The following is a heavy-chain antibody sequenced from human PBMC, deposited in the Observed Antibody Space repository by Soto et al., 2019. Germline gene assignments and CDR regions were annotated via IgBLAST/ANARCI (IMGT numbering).Heavy chain of an antibody. CDR2: IIPIFGTA. CDR1: GGTFSSYA. CDR3: AREICEVVPAAKTPHYYYYGMDV. J-gene: IGHJ6*02. D-gene: IGHD2-2*01. V-gene: IGHV1-69*13. Sequence: SVKVSCKASGGTFSSYAISWVRQAPGQGLEWMGGIIPIFGTANYAQKFQGRVTITADESTSTAYMELSSLRSEDTAVYYCAREICEVVPAAKTPHYYYYGMDVWGQGTTVTVSS.